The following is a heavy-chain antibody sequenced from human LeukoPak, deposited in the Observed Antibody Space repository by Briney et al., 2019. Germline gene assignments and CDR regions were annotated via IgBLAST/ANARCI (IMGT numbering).Heavy chain of an antibody. CDR1: GGSISSSSYY. CDR3: VRGYYYGSGSYYRGYFDY. J-gene: IGHJ4*02. CDR2: IYYSGST. D-gene: IGHD3-10*01. V-gene: IGHV4-39*07. Sequence: PSETLSLTCTVSGGSISSSSYYWGWIRQPPGKGLEWIGSIYYSGSTNYNPSLKSRVTISVDTSKNQFSLKLSSVTAADTAVYYCVRGYYYGSGSYYRGYFDYWGQGTLVTVSS.